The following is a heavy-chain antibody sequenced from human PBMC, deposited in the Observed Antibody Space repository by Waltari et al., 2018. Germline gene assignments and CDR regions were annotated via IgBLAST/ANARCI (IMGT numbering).Heavy chain of an antibody. D-gene: IGHD3-9*01. J-gene: IGHJ3*02. CDR3: AREIRGTGYFPDAFDI. Sequence: VQLVESGGGSVQPGGSLRLYCAASEFTFSSYSMKWVRQAPGQGLEWVAYISNSRTTIYYADSVKGRFTISRDNDQNSLYLQMNSLRAEDTAVYYCAREIRGTGYFPDAFDIWGQGTMVTVSS. CDR2: ISNSRTTI. V-gene: IGHV3-48*01. CDR1: EFTFSSYS.